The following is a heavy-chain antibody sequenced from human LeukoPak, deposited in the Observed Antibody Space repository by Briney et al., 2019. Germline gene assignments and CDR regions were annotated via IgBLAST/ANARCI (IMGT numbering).Heavy chain of an antibody. CDR3: VRGAGPGTPFD. Sequence: GGSLGLSCAASGFTFSLSWMHWVRQAPGKGLEWVSSINYDARSRTYADSVKGRLTISRDNAENTLFLQMNSLRVEDSAIYSCVRGAGPGTPFDWGQGILVTVSS. V-gene: IGHV3-74*01. J-gene: IGHJ1*01. CDR1: GFTFSLSW. D-gene: IGHD1-1*01. CDR2: INYDARSR.